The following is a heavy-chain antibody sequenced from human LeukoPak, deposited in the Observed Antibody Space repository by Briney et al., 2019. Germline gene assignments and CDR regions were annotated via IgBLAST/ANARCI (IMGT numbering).Heavy chain of an antibody. CDR1: GGSISSGGYY. CDR3: ARLGGPDAFDI. CDR2: IYYSGST. Sequence: SETLSLTCTVSGGSISSGGYYWSWIRQHPGKGLEWIGYIYYSGSTYYNPSLKSRVTMSVDTSKNQFSLKLSSVTAADTAVYYCARLGGPDAFDIWGQGTMVTVSS. V-gene: IGHV4-31*03. J-gene: IGHJ3*02. D-gene: IGHD3-10*01.